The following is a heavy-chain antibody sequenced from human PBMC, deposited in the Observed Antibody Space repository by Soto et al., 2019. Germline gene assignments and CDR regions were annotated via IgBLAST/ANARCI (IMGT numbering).Heavy chain of an antibody. J-gene: IGHJ4*02. V-gene: IGHV1-69*02. CDR2: IIPILGIA. CDR3: ASVKEKYYDILTGHFDY. D-gene: IGHD3-9*01. CDR1: GGTFSSYT. Sequence: QVQLVQSGAEVKKPGSSVKVSCKASGGTFSSYTISWVRQAPGQGLEWMGRIIPILGIANYAQKFQGRVTITANKSTSTANMELSSLRCEDTAVYYCASVKEKYYDILTGHFDYWGQGNLVTVSS.